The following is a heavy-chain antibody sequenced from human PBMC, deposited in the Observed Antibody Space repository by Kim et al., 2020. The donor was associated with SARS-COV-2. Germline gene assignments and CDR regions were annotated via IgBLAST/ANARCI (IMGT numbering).Heavy chain of an antibody. J-gene: IGHJ6*02. CDR2: ISGSGGST. CDR1: GFTFSSYA. Sequence: GGSLRLSCAASGFTFSSYAMSWVRQAPGKGLEWVSAISGSGGSTYYADSVKGRFTISRDNSKNTLYLQMNSLRAEDTAVYYCAKDLTPHSSGWYPRSDGMDVWGQGTTVTVSS. D-gene: IGHD6-19*01. CDR3: AKDLTPHSSGWYPRSDGMDV. V-gene: IGHV3-23*01.